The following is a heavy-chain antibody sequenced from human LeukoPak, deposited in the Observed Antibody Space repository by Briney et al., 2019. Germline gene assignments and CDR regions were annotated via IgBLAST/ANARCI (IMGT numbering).Heavy chain of an antibody. V-gene: IGHV1-2*04. Sequence: GASVKVSCKASGYTFTGYYMHWVRQAPGQGLEWMGWINPNSGGTNYAQKFQGWVTMTRDTSISTAYMELSRLRSDDTAVYYCARGNGYSSSWYYYWGQGSLVTVSS. J-gene: IGHJ4*02. CDR3: ARGNGYSSSWYYY. CDR2: INPNSGGT. CDR1: GYTFTGYY. D-gene: IGHD6-13*01.